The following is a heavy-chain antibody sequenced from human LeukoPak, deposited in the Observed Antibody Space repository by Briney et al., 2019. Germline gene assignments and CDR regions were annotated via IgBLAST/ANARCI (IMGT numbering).Heavy chain of an antibody. Sequence: PSDTLSLTCTLSGRSISNYFCGSIRQHAGKGLEWIGRIHDNGDSNHNPSLKSRVTMSLDTSRNQVSLKLASVTAADTAIYYCARAPSGCGGTCPSDHWGPGTQATVSS. CDR3: ARAPSGCGGTCPSDH. CDR2: IHDNGDS. D-gene: IGHD2-15*01. CDR1: GRSISNYF. V-gene: IGHV4-4*07. J-gene: IGHJ4*02.